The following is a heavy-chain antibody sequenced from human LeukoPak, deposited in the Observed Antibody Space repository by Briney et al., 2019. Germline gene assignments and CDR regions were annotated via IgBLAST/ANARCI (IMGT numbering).Heavy chain of an antibody. CDR1: GYTFTSYD. J-gene: IGHJ5*02. Sequence: ASVKVSCKASGYTFTSYDINWVRQATGQGLEWMGWMNPNSGNTGYAQKFQGRVTITRNTSISTAYMELSSLRSEDTAVYYCARRAQYYDFWSGYPSWFDPWGQGTLVAVSS. CDR3: ARRAQYYDFWSGYPSWFDP. D-gene: IGHD3-3*01. V-gene: IGHV1-8*03. CDR2: MNPNSGNT.